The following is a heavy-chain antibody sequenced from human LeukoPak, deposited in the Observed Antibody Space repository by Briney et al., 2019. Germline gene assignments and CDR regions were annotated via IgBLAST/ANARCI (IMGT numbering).Heavy chain of an antibody. CDR2: TYYRSKWYN. V-gene: IGHV6-1*01. CDR1: GDSVSSNSAT. CDR3: ARVGIAAAGTYYYYGMDV. D-gene: IGHD6-13*01. J-gene: IGHJ6*02. Sequence: SQTLSLTCAISGDSVSSNSATWNWIRQTPSRGLEWLGRTYYRSKWYNDYAVSVKSRITINPDTSKNQFSLKLSSVTAADTAVYYCARVGIAAAGTYYYYGMDVWGQGTTVTVSS.